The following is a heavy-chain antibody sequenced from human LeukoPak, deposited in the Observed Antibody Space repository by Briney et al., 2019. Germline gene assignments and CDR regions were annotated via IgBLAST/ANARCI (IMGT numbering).Heavy chain of an antibody. Sequence: EASVKVSCKAPGYTFSSFDINWVRQAPGQGLEWMGWMNPNSGNSGFAQKFQGRVIMTRNASIATAYMEVTNLRFDDTAVYYCVDPDRWGQGTLVTVSS. D-gene: IGHD3-22*01. J-gene: IGHJ1*01. V-gene: IGHV1-8*01. CDR1: GYTFSSFD. CDR2: MNPNSGNS. CDR3: VDPDR.